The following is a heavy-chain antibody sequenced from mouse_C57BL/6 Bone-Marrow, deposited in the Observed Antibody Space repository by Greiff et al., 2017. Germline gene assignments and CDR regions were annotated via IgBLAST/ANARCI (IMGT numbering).Heavy chain of an antibody. CDR1: GYTFTSYW. V-gene: IGHV1-69*01. D-gene: IGHD2-5*01. CDR2: IDPSDSYT. J-gene: IGHJ3*01. Sequence: VQLQQPGAELVMPGASVKLSCKASGYTFTSYWMHWVKQRPGQGLEWIGEIDPSDSYTNYNQKFKGKSTLTVDKSSSTAYMQLSSLTSEDSAVYYCARFPYSNYGRWFGYWGQGTLVTVSA. CDR3: ARFPYSNYGRWFGY.